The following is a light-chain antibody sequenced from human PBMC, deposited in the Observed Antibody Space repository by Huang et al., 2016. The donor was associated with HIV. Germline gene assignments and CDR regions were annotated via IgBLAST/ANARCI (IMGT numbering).Light chain of an antibody. J-gene: IGKJ4*01. CDR1: QSVSSY. CDR2: DAS. CDR3: QQRSNWPPLT. V-gene: IGKV3-11*01. Sequence: EIVLTQSPATLSLSPGERATLSCRASQSVSSYLAWYQQRPGQAPRLLIDDASNRATGIPARFSGSGSGTDCTLTISSLEPEDFAVYYCQQRSNWPPLTFGGGNKVEIK.